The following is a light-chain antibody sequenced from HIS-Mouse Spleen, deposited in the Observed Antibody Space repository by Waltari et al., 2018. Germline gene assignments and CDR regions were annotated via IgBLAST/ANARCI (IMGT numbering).Light chain of an antibody. J-gene: IGLJ2*01. CDR1: KLGDKY. Sequence: SYELTQPPSVSVSPGQTASITCSGDKLGDKYACWYQQKQGQSPVLGIYQDSKRPSGIPERFSGSNSGNTATLTISGTQAMDEADYYCQAWDSSYSVFGGGTKLTVL. V-gene: IGLV3-1*01. CDR2: QDS. CDR3: QAWDSSYSV.